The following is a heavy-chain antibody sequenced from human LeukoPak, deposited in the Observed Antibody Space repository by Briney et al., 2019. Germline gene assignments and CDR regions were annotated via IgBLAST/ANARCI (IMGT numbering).Heavy chain of an antibody. CDR1: GGTFSSYA. V-gene: IGHV1-69*05. CDR2: IIPIFGTA. CDR3: ARIIYGSGSYSSQSEYFQH. Sequence: ASVKVSCKASGGTFSSYAISWVRQAPGQGLEWMGGIIPIFGTANYAQKFQGRVTITTDESTSTAYMELSSLRSEDTAVYYCARIIYGSGSYSSQSEYFQHWGQGTLVTVSS. D-gene: IGHD3-10*01. J-gene: IGHJ1*01.